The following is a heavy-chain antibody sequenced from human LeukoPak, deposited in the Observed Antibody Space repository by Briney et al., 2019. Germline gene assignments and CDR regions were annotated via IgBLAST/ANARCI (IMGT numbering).Heavy chain of an antibody. J-gene: IGHJ4*02. V-gene: IGHV5-51*01. D-gene: IGHD3-10*01. CDR2: IYPGDSDT. CDR3: ARGTGYYGSGSYFDY. Sequence: GESLKISCKGSGYTFTTYWIGWVRQMPGKGLEWMGIIYPGDSDTRYSPSFQGQVTISADKSISTAYLQWSSLKASDTAMYYCARGTGYYGSGSYFDYWGQGTLVTVSS. CDR1: GYTFTTYW.